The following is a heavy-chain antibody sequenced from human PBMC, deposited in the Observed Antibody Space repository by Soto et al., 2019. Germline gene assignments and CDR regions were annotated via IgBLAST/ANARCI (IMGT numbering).Heavy chain of an antibody. D-gene: IGHD3-3*01. CDR2: ISAYNGNT. V-gene: IGHV1-18*04. CDR3: AKLRFLEWFPPTDYGMDV. Sequence: ASVKVSCEASGYGFASYGMRWVRQAPGQGLEWMGWISAYNGNTNYAQKLQGRVTMTTDTSTSTAYMELRSLRSDDTAVYYCAKLRFLEWFPPTDYGMDVWGQGTTVTVSS. J-gene: IGHJ6*02. CDR1: GYGFASYG.